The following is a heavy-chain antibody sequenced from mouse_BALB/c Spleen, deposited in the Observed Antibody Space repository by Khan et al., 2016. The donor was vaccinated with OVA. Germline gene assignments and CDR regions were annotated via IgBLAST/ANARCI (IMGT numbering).Heavy chain of an antibody. D-gene: IGHD1-1*01. Sequence: QVQLEQSGPGLVAPAQTLSITCTASGFTLTSYGVNWVRQAPGKGLEWLGVIRSDGGTNYPSTLKSRRFTSKDSSKRQVFLIQNSLHTNDTATYYCATFTPDYHSMDYWGQGTSVTVSS. CDR1: GFTLTSYG. CDR2: IRSDGGT. V-gene: IGHV2-3*01. CDR3: ATFTPDYHSMDY. J-gene: IGHJ4*01.